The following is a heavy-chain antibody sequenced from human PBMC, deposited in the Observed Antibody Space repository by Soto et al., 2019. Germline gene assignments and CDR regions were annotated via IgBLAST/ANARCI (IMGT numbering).Heavy chain of an antibody. CDR2: INPSGGST. V-gene: IGHV1-46*01. D-gene: IGHD6-6*01. CDR1: GYTFTSYY. Sequence: GASVKVSCKASGYTFTSYYMHWVRQAPGQGLEWMGIINPSGGSTSYAQKFQGRVTMTRDTSTSTVYMELSSLRSEDTAVYYCARSEYSTTAGIWCLYWGLGTLVTVSS. J-gene: IGHJ4*02. CDR3: ARSEYSTTAGIWCLY.